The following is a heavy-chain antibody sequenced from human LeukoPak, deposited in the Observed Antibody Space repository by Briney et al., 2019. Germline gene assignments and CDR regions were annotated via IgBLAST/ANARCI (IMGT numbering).Heavy chain of an antibody. D-gene: IGHD2-8*01. J-gene: IGHJ5*02. CDR1: GYSISSGYY. Sequence: SETLSLTCTVSGYSISSGYYWGWIRQPPGKGLEWIGSIYHSGNTYYNPSLKSRVTISLDTSKNQFSLKLSSVTAADTAVYYCARGLGYCTNGVCYRRRIFGFDPWGQGTLVTVSS. CDR3: ARGLGYCTNGVCYRRRIFGFDP. CDR2: IYHSGNT. V-gene: IGHV4-38-2*02.